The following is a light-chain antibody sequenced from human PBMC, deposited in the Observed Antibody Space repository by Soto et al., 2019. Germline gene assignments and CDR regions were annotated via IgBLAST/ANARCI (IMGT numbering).Light chain of an antibody. V-gene: IGKV2D-29*01. CDR1: QSLLGSDGKTY. J-gene: IGKJ4*01. CDR3: MQSVQFPRT. Sequence: DIVMTQTPLSLSVTPGQPASISCKSSQSLLGSDGKTYLSWYLQKPGHPPQLLIFEVSNHFSGVSDRFSGSGSGTDFTLKISRGEAEDVGVYYCMQSVQFPRTFGGGTKVEIK. CDR2: EVS.